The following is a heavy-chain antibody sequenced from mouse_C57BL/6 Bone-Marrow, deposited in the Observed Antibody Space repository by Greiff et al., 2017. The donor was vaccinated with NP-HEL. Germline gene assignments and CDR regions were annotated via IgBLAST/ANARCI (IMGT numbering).Heavy chain of an antibody. CDR3: ARVPITTVVATKAMDY. Sequence: EVKVVESGGGLVKPGGSLKLSCAASGFTFSSYAMSWVRQTPEKRLEWVATISDGGSYTYYPDNVKGRFTISRDNAKNNLYLQMSHLKSEDTAMYYCARVPITTVVATKAMDYWGQGTSVTVSS. CDR2: ISDGGSYT. CDR1: GFTFSSYA. J-gene: IGHJ4*01. D-gene: IGHD1-1*01. V-gene: IGHV5-4*03.